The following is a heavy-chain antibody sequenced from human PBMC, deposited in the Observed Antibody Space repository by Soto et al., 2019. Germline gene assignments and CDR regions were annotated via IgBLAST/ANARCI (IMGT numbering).Heavy chain of an antibody. CDR3: ASSRDRGSFWSGYYRGGIGY. J-gene: IGHJ4*02. CDR1: GGSISSSSYY. Sequence: LSLTCTVSGGSISSSSYYWGWIRQPPGKGLEWIGSIYYSGSTYYNPSLKSRVTISVDTSKNQFSLKLSSVTAADTAVYYCASSRDRGSFWSGYYRGGIGYWGQGTLVTVSS. CDR2: IYYSGST. V-gene: IGHV4-39*01. D-gene: IGHD3-3*01.